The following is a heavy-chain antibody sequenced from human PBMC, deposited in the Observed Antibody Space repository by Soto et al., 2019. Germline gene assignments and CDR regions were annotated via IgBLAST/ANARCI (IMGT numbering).Heavy chain of an antibody. J-gene: IGHJ4*02. CDR3: ARGGYYYDSSGYDRENYFDY. Sequence: SETLSLTCTVSGGSIRSGGYYWNWIRQHPGKGPEWIGHIYNSGSTYYNPSLKSRVAISVDTSKNQFSLKLSSVTAADTAVYFCARGGYYYDSSGYDRENYFDYWGQGTLVTVSS. V-gene: IGHV4-31*03. CDR2: IYNSGST. D-gene: IGHD3-22*01. CDR1: GGSIRSGGYY.